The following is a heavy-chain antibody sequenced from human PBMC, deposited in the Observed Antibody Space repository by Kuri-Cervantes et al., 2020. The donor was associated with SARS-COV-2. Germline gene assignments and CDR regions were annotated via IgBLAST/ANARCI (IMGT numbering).Heavy chain of an antibody. D-gene: IGHD1-1*01. J-gene: IGHJ6*04. CDR1: RFTFSSYG. Sequence: GGSLRLSCAVSRFTFSSYGMHWVRQAPGKGLEWAAVIWFDGSHKYYADSVKGRFSISRDNSKNMLYLQMNSLRVEDTAVYYCARDLFGWSDGSWMDVWGKGTTVTVSS. V-gene: IGHV3-33*08. CDR2: IWFDGSHK. CDR3: ARDLFGWSDGSWMDV.